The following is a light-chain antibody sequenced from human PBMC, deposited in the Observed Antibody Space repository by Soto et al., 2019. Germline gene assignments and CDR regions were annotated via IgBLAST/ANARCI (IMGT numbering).Light chain of an antibody. J-gene: IGKJ3*01. Sequence: EIVLTQSPATLSLSPGERATLSCRASQSVSSYLAWYQQKPGQAPRLLIYDASNRANGIPARFSGSGSGTDFTLNISSLEPEDFAVYYCQQRSNWPPFPFGPGTKVDIK. CDR3: QQRSNWPPFP. CDR1: QSVSSY. V-gene: IGKV3-11*01. CDR2: DAS.